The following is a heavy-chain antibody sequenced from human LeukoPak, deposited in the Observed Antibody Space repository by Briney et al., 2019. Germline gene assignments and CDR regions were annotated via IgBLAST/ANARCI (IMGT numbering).Heavy chain of an antibody. CDR2: ISWNNGSI. J-gene: IGHJ4*02. D-gene: IGHD6-13*01. Sequence: GRSLRLSCAASGFTFDDYAMHWVRQAPGKGLEWVSGISWNNGSIQYAASVKGRFTISRDSAKKSLYLHMNSLRPEDTAFYYCAKDGEVLPAGEIDYWGQGTLVTVSS. CDR1: GFTFDDYA. V-gene: IGHV3-9*01. CDR3: AKDGEVLPAGEIDY.